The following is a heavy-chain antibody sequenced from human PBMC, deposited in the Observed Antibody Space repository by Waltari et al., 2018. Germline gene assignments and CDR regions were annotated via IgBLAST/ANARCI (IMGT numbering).Heavy chain of an antibody. CDR3: AKGIMVRGKRAYYMDV. CDR1: GFTFSSYG. J-gene: IGHJ6*03. V-gene: IGHV3-30*18. D-gene: IGHD3-10*01. CDR2: IWYDGSNK. Sequence: QVQLVESGGGVVQPGRSLRLSCAASGFTFSSYGMHWVRQAPGKGLEWVAVIWYDGSNKYYADSVKGRFTISRDNSKNTLYLQMNSLRAEDTAMYYCAKGIMVRGKRAYYMDVWGKGTTVTVSS.